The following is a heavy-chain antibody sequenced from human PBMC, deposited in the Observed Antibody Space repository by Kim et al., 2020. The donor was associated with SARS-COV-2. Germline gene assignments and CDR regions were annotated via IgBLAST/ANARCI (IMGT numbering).Heavy chain of an antibody. CDR1: GFTFSNAW. D-gene: IGHD3-10*01. Sequence: GGSLRLSCAASGFTFSNAWMSWVRQAPGKGLECVGRIKSKTDGGTTDYAAPVKGRFTISRDDSKNTLYLQMNSLKTEDTAVYYCTTETELLWFGELMGDFDYWGQGTLVTGSS. V-gene: IGHV3-15*01. CDR2: IKSKTDGGTT. J-gene: IGHJ4*02. CDR3: TTETELLWFGELMGDFDY.